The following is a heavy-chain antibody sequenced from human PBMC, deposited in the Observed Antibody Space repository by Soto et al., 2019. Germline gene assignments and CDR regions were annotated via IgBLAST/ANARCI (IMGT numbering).Heavy chain of an antibody. J-gene: IGHJ6*03. Sequence: EVQVLESGGGLVQPGGSLRLSCAASGFTFSNYGRYWVRQAPGKGLERVSGISASGGTTYYAESVKGRFTISRANANNTLYLQMDSLRAADTAAYYCAKGLSSVSYYYMDVWGKGTTVTVSS. CDR2: ISASGGTT. CDR3: AKGLSSVSYYYMDV. CDR1: GFTFSNYG. V-gene: IGHV3-23*01. D-gene: IGHD1-20*01.